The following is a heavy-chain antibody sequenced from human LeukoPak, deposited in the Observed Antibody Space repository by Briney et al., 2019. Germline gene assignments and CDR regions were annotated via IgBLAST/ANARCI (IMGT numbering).Heavy chain of an antibody. CDR1: GYTFTGYY. J-gene: IGHJ5*02. CDR2: INSNSGGT. CDR3: ARVYDGSGRDNWFDP. D-gene: IGHD3-22*01. V-gene: IGHV1-2*02. Sequence: GASVKVSCKTSGYTFTGYYIHWVRQAPGQGLEWMGWINSNSGGTKYAQKFQGRVTMTRATPISTANMELSRLTSDDTAVYYCARVYDGSGRDNWFDPWGQGTLVTVSS.